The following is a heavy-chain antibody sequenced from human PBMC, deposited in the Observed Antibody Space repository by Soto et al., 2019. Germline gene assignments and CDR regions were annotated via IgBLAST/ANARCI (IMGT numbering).Heavy chain of an antibody. J-gene: IGHJ5*02. V-gene: IGHV4-4*07. CDR3: ARTPYQQVLLGWFDP. Sequence: PSETLSLTRTVYGGSISSYYCGWIRRPAGKGLEWSGRIYTSGSTNYNPSLKSRVTMSVDTSKNQFSLKLSSVTAADTAVYYCARTPYQQVLLGWFDPWGKEPSFTVSS. CDR2: IYTSGST. CDR1: GGSISSYY. D-gene: IGHD2-8*01.